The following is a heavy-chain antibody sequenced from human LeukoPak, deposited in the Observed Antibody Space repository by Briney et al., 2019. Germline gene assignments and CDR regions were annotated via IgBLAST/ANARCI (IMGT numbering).Heavy chain of an antibody. Sequence: SETLSLTCAVYGGSFSGYYWSWIRQPPGKGLEWIGYIYYSGSTKYNFSLKSRVTISVDTSKNQFSLKLSSVTAADTAVYYCARRLPAYYGSSGSFDIWGQGTMVTVSS. CDR2: IYYSGST. V-gene: IGHV4-59*01. J-gene: IGHJ3*02. CDR3: ARRLPAYYGSSGSFDI. D-gene: IGHD3-22*01. CDR1: GGSFSGYY.